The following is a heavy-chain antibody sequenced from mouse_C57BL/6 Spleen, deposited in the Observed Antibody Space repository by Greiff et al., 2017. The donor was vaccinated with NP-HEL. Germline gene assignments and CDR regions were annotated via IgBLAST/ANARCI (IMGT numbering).Heavy chain of an antibody. CDR1: GFTFSDYG. CDR3: ARRTTGTGAMDY. CDR2: ISSGSSTI. Sequence: EVQVVESGGGLVKPGGSLKLSCAASGFTFSDYGMHWVRQAPEKGLAWVAYISSGSSTIYYADTVKGRFTISRDNAKNTLFLQMTSLRSEDTAMYYCARRTTGTGAMDYWGQGTSVTVSS. D-gene: IGHD4-1*01. V-gene: IGHV5-17*01. J-gene: IGHJ4*01.